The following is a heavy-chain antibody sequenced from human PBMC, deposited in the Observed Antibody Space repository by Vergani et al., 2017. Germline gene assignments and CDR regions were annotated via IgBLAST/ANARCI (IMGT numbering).Heavy chain of an antibody. Sequence: QLQLQESGPGLVKPSETLSLTCTVSGGSISSSSYYWGWLRQPPGKGLEWIGSIYYSGSTYYNPSLKSRVTISVDTSKNQFSLKLSSVTAAETAVYYCARHHRGPFDYWGQGTLVTVSS. CDR3: ARHHRGPFDY. J-gene: IGHJ4*02. CDR1: GGSISSSSYY. CDR2: IYYSGST. D-gene: IGHD3/OR15-3a*01. V-gene: IGHV4-39*01.